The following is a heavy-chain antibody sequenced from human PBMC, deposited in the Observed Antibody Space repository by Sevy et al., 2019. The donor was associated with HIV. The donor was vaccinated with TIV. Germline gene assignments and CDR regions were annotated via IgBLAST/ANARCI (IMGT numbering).Heavy chain of an antibody. CDR3: AKDMVDCSGGTCYSGAVSPFES. CDR2: VSYDGADK. Sequence: GESLKISCAASGFIFNNYDMYWIRQAPGKGLEWVATVSYDGADKDYADIVKGRLTISRDSSRSMLYLQMSSLRPEDTGVYFCAKDMVDCSGGTCYSGAVSPFESWGQGTLVTVSS. V-gene: IGHV3-30*18. CDR1: GFIFNNYD. J-gene: IGHJ4*02. D-gene: IGHD2-15*01.